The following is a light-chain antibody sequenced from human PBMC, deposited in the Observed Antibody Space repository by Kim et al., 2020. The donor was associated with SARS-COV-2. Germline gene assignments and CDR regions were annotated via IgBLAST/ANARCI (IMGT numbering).Light chain of an antibody. CDR1: SSDVGVYNY. Sequence: PGQSVTISCTGTSSDVGVYNYVSWYQQHPGKAPTLILYEVNRRPSGVPDRFSGFRSGNTASLTVSGLQAEDEADYYCTSFNGNFYVFGTGTKVTVL. J-gene: IGLJ1*01. CDR2: EVN. V-gene: IGLV2-8*01. CDR3: TSFNGNFYV.